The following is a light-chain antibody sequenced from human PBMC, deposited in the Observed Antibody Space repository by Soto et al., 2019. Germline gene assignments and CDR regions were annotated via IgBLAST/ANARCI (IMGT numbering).Light chain of an antibody. CDR1: QSVSSSS. CDR2: GAS. J-gene: IGKJ4*02. Sequence: EILLTQSPGTRSWARGERATLTCRASQSVSSSSLAWYQQKPGQAPRLLIYGASSRATGIPARFSGSGSGADFSLTISRLEPEDFAVYYSQQYGSSPQMFGGGTKVDIK. V-gene: IGKV3-20*01. CDR3: QQYGSSPQM.